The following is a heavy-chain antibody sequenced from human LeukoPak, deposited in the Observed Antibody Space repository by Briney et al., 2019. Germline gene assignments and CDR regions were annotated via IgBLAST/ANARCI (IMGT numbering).Heavy chain of an antibody. J-gene: IGHJ6*03. Sequence: PGGSLRLSCAASGFTFSSYVMSWVRQAPGKGLEWVSAISGSGGSTYYADSVKGRFTISRDNSKNTLYLRMNSLRAEDTAVYYCAKGYGWEASYYYYYMDVWGKGTTVTISS. CDR2: ISGSGGST. CDR3: AKGYGWEASYYYYYMDV. CDR1: GFTFSSYV. V-gene: IGHV3-23*01. D-gene: IGHD1-26*01.